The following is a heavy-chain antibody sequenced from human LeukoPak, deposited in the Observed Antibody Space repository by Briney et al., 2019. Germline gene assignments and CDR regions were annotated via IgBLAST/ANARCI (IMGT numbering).Heavy chain of an antibody. CDR2: IYYSGST. Sequence: SETLSLTCAVYGGSFSGYYWSWIRQHPGKGLEWIGYIYYSGSTYYNPSLKSRVTISVDTSKNQFSLKLSSVTAADTAVYYCARGGSSWYYQFDYWGQGTLVTVSS. D-gene: IGHD6-13*01. CDR3: ARGGSSWYYQFDY. J-gene: IGHJ4*02. V-gene: IGHV4-31*11. CDR1: GGSFSGYY.